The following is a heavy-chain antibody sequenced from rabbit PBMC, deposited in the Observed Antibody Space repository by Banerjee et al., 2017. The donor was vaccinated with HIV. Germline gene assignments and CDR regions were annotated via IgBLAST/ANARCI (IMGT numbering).Heavy chain of an antibody. CDR3: ARDSGWGGDL. Sequence: QSLEESGGGLVTPGASLTLTCTASGFSFSSSYYMCWVRQAPGKGLEWIACIYAGSSGSTYYTSWAKGRFTISKTSSTTVTLQMNSLTAADTATYFCARDSGWGGDLWGPGTLVTVS. CDR1: GFSFSSSYY. J-gene: IGHJ6*01. V-gene: IGHV1S40*01. D-gene: IGHD4-1*01. CDR2: IYAGSSGST.